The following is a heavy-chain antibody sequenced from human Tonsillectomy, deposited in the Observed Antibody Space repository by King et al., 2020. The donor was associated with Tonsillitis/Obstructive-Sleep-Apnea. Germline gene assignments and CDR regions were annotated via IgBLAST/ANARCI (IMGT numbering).Heavy chain of an antibody. Sequence: LQLVQSGGGVVQPGRSLRLSCAASGFTFFSYAMHWVRQAPGKGLEWVAVISYDGSNTYYADSVKGRFTISRDNSKNTLTLQMNSLRPEDTAVYYCARGPRWEIVVGIPDYHYYYMDVGGKGTTVTASS. V-gene: IGHV3-30*04. CDR2: ISYDGSNT. J-gene: IGHJ6*03. CDR3: ARGPRWEIVVGIPDYHYYYMDV. D-gene: IGHD2-15*01. CDR1: GFTFFSYA.